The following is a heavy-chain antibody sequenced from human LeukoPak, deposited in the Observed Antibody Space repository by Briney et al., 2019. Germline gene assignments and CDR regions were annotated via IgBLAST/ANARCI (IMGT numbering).Heavy chain of an antibody. CDR1: GYTFTSYG. CDR2: ISAYNGNT. Sequence: ASVKVSCKASGYTFTSYGISWVRQAPGQGLEWMGWISAYNGNTNYAQRLQGRVTMTTDTSTSTAYMELRSLRSDDTAVYYCARVYSDYDPGDWFDPWGQGTLVTVSS. J-gene: IGHJ5*02. D-gene: IGHD5-12*01. CDR3: ARVYSDYDPGDWFDP. V-gene: IGHV1-18*01.